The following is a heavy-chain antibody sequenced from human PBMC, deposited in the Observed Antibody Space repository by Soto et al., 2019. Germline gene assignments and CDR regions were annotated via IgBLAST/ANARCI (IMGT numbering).Heavy chain of an antibody. Sequence: SETLSLTCTVSGGSISSYYWSWIRQPPGKGLEWIGYIYYSGSTNYNPSLKSRVTISVDTSKNQFSLKLSSVTAADTAVYYCARGVSWFGGYYFDYWGQGTLVTVSS. CDR2: IYYSGST. D-gene: IGHD3-10*01. J-gene: IGHJ4*02. CDR1: GGSISSYY. V-gene: IGHV4-59*01. CDR3: ARGVSWFGGYYFDY.